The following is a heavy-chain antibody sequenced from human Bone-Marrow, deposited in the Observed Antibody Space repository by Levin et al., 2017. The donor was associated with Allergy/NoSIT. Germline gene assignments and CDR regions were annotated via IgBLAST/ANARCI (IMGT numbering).Heavy chain of an antibody. V-gene: IGHV3-33*01. CDR2: IWFDGSNK. Sequence: PGGSLRLSCAASGFTFSTYGFHWVRQAPGKGLEWVAVIWFDGSNKYYADSVKGRFTFSRDDSKNTLYLQMNSLRAEDTAVYYCTRDSPPGHLGTMDVWGQGTTVTVSS. CDR1: GFTFSTYG. D-gene: IGHD1-14*01. CDR3: TRDSPPGHLGTMDV. J-gene: IGHJ6*02.